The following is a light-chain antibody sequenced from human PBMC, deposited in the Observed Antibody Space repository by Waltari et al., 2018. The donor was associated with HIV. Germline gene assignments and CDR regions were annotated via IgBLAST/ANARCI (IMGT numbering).Light chain of an antibody. CDR2: RNN. J-gene: IGLJ3*02. Sequence: QSVMTQPPSASGTPGQRVPISCSGSSSNIGRNYVNWYQQPPGTTPKLLIYRNNQRPSGVPDRFSGSKSGTSASLAISGLRSEDEADYYCAAWDDSLSGSWVFGGGTQVTVL. V-gene: IGLV1-47*01. CDR1: SSNIGRNY. CDR3: AAWDDSLSGSWV.